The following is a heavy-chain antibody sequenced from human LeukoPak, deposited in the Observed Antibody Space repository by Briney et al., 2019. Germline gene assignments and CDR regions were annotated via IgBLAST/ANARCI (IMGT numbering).Heavy chain of an antibody. V-gene: IGHV3-11*01. D-gene: IGHD2-15*01. CDR1: GFTFSDYY. J-gene: IGHJ4*02. Sequence: TGGSLRLSCAASGFTFSDYYMSWIRQAPGKGLEWVSYISGSGTTINYADSVKGRFTISRDNAKNSLYLQMNSLRAKDTAVYYCARGLSSGGSCYTDWGQGTLVTVSS. CDR2: ISGSGTTI. CDR3: ARGLSSGGSCYTD.